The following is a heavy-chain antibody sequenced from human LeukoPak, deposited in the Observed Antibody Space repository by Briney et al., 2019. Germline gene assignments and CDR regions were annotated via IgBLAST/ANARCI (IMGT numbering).Heavy chain of an antibody. V-gene: IGHV4-39*07. J-gene: IGHJ4*02. Sequence: SETLSLTCTVSGGSISSSNYYWGWIRRPPGKGLEWIGSIYYSGSTHYNPSLKSRVTMSVDTSKNQFSLKLSSVTAADTAVYYCARGPPPDFDYWGQGTLVTVSS. CDR1: GGSISSSNYY. CDR3: ARGPPPDFDY. CDR2: IYYSGST.